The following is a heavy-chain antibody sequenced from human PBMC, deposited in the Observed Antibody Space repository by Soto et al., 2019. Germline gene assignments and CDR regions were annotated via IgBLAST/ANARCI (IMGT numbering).Heavy chain of an antibody. V-gene: IGHV3-30*18. CDR1: GFTFSNYG. CDR2: ISYDGSNK. CDR3: AKRVGGTTVVTPDSGFDI. Sequence: PGGSLRLSCAASGFTFSNYGMHWVRQAPGKGLEWVAVISYDGSNKYNADSVKGRFTISRDNSKNTLHLQMNSLRVEDTALYYCAKRVGGTTVVTPDSGFDIWGQGTMVTVSS. J-gene: IGHJ3*02. D-gene: IGHD4-17*01.